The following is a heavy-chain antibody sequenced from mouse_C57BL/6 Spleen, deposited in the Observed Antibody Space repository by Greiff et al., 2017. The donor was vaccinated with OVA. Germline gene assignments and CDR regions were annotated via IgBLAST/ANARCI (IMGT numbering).Heavy chain of an antibody. D-gene: IGHD2-5*01. V-gene: IGHV3-6*01. CDR2: ISYDGSN. CDR3: ARDPYYSNYDWYFDV. Sequence: DVQLQESGPGLVKPSQSLSLTCSVTGYSITSGYYWNWIRQFPGNKLEWMGYISYDGSNNYNPSLKNRLSLTRDISKSQFFLKLNSVTTEDTATYYCARDPYYSNYDWYFDVWGTGTTVTVSS. CDR1: GYSITSGYY. J-gene: IGHJ1*03.